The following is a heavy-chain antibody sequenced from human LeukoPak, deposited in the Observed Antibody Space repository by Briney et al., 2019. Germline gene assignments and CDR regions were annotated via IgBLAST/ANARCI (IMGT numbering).Heavy chain of an antibody. Sequence: PSETLSLTCTVSGGSIGSYYWSWIRQPPGKGLEWIGYINYSGYTNCNPSLTSVVTISVDSYKNQFSLKLSSVTAADTAVYYSARAVINMATPFDYWGQGTLVTVSS. V-gene: IGHV4-59*01. CDR1: GGSIGSYY. J-gene: IGHJ4*02. CDR2: INYSGYT. D-gene: IGHD5-24*01. CDR3: ARAVINMATPFDY.